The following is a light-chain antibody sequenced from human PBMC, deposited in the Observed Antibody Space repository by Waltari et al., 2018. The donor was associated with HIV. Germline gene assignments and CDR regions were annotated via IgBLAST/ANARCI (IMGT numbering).Light chain of an antibody. CDR2: GAS. CDR1: QSVSSSY. J-gene: IGKJ1*01. CDR3: QQYGSPKT. Sequence: EIVLTQSPGPLSLSTGERATLSCRASQSVSSSYLAWYQQKPGQAPRLLIYGASSRATGIPDRFSGSGSGTDFTLTISRLEPEDFAVYYCQQYGSPKTFGQGTKVEIK. V-gene: IGKV3-20*01.